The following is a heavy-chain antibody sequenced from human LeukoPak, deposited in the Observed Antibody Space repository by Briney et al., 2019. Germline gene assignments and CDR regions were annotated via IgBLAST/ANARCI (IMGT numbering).Heavy chain of an antibody. J-gene: IGHJ4*02. CDR1: GYSISSGYY. CDR2: MFHSGTT. D-gene: IGHD1-26*01. CDR3: ARMLRTVWELPYY. Sequence: SETLSLTCTVSGYSISSGYYWGWIRQPPRKGREWIGSMFHSGTTYYNPSLKSRVTISVDTSKNHFSLKLSSVTAADTAVYYCARMLRTVWELPYYWGQGTLVTVSS. V-gene: IGHV4-38-2*02.